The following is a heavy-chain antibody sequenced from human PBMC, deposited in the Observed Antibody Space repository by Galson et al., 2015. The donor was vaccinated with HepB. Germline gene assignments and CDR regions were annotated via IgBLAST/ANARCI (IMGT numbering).Heavy chain of an antibody. V-gene: IGHV4-4*02. J-gene: IGHJ6*02. CDR1: GGSISSSNW. CDR3: AREPYGDYGLYYGMDV. CDR2: IYHSGST. D-gene: IGHD4-17*01. Sequence: ETLSLTCAVSGGSISSSNWWSWVRQPPGKGLEWIGEIYHSGSTNYNPSLKSRVTISVDKSKNQFSLKLSSVTAADTAVYYCAREPYGDYGLYYGMDVWGQGTTVTVSS.